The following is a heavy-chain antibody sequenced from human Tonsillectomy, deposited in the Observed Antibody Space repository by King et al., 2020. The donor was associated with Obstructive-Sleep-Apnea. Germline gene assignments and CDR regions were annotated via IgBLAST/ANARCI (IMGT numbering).Heavy chain of an antibody. D-gene: IGHD3-16*02. CDR2: ISSSSSYT. V-gene: IGHV3-11*06. CDR3: AREGKMITFGGVIVRDGGFDY. Sequence: VQLVESGGGLVKPGGSLRLSCAASGFTFSDYYMSWIRQAPGKGLEWVSYISSSSSYTNYADSVKGRFTISRDNAKNSLYLQMNSLRAEDTAVYYCAREGKMITFGGVIVRDGGFDYWGQGTLVTVSS. J-gene: IGHJ4*02. CDR1: GFTFSDYY.